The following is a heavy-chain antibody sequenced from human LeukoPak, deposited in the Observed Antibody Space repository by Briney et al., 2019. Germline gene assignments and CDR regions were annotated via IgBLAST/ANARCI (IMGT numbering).Heavy chain of an antibody. V-gene: IGHV1-18*01. Sequence: ASGKVSCKTSGYTFSNYGIGWVRQAPGQGLEWMGWITAYNGNRLYAQRFQGRITLTTDTSTSTSYMELRSLEYDDTAIYYCARDNDKVVDHWGRGTLVTVSS. J-gene: IGHJ4*01. D-gene: IGHD1-1*01. CDR2: ITAYNGNR. CDR1: GYTFSNYG. CDR3: ARDNDKVVDH.